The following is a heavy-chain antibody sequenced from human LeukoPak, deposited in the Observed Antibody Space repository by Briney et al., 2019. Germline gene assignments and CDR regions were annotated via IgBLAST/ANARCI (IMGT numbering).Heavy chain of an antibody. J-gene: IGHJ3*02. CDR2: IYYSGST. D-gene: IGHD5-12*01. CDR1: GGSISSYY. Sequence: SETLSLTCTVSGGSISSYYWSWIRQPPGKGLEWIGYIYYSGSTNYNPSLKSRVTISVDTSKNQFSLKLSSVTAADTAVYYCARDRSGSKDAFDIWGQGTMVTVSS. V-gene: IGHV4-59*12. CDR3: ARDRSGSKDAFDI.